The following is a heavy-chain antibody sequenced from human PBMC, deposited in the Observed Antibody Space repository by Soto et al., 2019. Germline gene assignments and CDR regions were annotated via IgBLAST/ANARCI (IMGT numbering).Heavy chain of an antibody. CDR2: ISHSWDT. V-gene: IGHV4-39*01. CDR1: GDSITSREFY. Sequence: TETLSLTCTVSGDSITSREFYWGWIRPPPGQGLEWVGTISHSWDTFYNPPLKSRLTMSLYASKIQFYMGLASVTAADEAVYFCARKMRGPIPYFGWLPQVPSWGQGTQVTVSS. J-gene: IGHJ4*02. D-gene: IGHD3-22*01. CDR3: ARKMRGPIPYFGWLPQVPS.